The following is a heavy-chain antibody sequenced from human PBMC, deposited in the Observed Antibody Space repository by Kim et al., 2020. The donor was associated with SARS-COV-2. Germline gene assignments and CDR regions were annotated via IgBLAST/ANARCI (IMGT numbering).Heavy chain of an antibody. D-gene: IGHD3-9*01. CDR1: GYTFTSYG. Sequence: ASVKVSCKASGYTFTSYGISWVRQAPGQGLEWMGWISAYNGNTNYAQKLQGRVTMTTDTSTSTAYMELRSLRSDDTAVYYCAISVLQGSYSYYDILTGYYALDYWGQGTLVTVSS. CDR3: AISVLQGSYSYYDILTGYYALDY. J-gene: IGHJ4*02. CDR2: ISAYNGNT. V-gene: IGHV1-18*01.